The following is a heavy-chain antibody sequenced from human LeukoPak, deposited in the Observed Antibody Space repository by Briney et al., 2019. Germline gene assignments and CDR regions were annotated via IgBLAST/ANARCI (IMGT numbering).Heavy chain of an antibody. V-gene: IGHV3-7*01. Sequence: GGSLRLSCAVSGFPFTNYWMSWVRQAPGKGLEWVANIKEDGSVMYYVDSLKGRFTISRDSAQNSLYLQMNSLRLEDTAVYFCARDLWGSYSTGSYLDYWGQGALVTVSS. CDR3: ARDLWGSYSTGSYLDY. CDR1: GFPFTNYW. J-gene: IGHJ4*02. CDR2: IKEDGSVM. D-gene: IGHD6-19*01.